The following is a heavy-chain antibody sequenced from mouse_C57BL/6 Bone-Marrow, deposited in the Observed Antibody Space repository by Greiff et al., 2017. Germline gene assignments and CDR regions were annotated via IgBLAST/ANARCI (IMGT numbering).Heavy chain of an antibody. J-gene: IGHJ3*01. Sequence: QVQLKQSGPGLVQPSQSLSITCTVSGFSLTSSGVHWVRQSPGKGLEWLGVIWRGGSTDNNAAFMSRMGITKDNSKSQVFFKMNSRQADDTAIYYYATSYDYGSSPWFAYWGQGTLLTVSA. D-gene: IGHD1-1*01. CDR1: GFSLTSSG. CDR3: ATSYDYGSSPWFAY. CDR2: IWRGGST. V-gene: IGHV2-5*01.